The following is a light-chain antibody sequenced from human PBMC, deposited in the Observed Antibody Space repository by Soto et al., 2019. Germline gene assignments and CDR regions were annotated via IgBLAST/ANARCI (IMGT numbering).Light chain of an antibody. V-gene: IGKV1-27*01. CDR2: GVS. Sequence: DIPMTQAPSSLSASVGDTLTLTCRASQELGHFLAWYQQRTGKAPNRLIYGVSILQSGVPSGLSGSGSGTDFTLTISSLQPEDVATYYCKNYDKESPATFGQGTKVDI. CDR3: KNYDKESPAT. J-gene: IGKJ1*01. CDR1: QELGHF.